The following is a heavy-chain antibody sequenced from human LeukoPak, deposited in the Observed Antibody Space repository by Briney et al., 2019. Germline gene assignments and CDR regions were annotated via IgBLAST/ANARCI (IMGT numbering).Heavy chain of an antibody. J-gene: IGHJ4*02. D-gene: IGHD5-24*01. CDR3: ARGRDDRTILDYFDY. V-gene: IGHV1-69*13. CDR1: GGTFSSYA. Sequence: ASVTVSCKASGGTFSSYAISWVRQAPGQGLEWMGGIIPIFGTANYAQKFQGRVTITADESTSTAYMELSSLRSEDTAVYYCARGRDDRTILDYFDYWGQGTLVTVSS. CDR2: IIPIFGTA.